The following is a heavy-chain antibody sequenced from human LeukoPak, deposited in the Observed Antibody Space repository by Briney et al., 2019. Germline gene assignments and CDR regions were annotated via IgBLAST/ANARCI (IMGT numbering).Heavy chain of an antibody. J-gene: IGHJ4*01. V-gene: IGHV3-74*01. CDR1: RFTFRNYA. CDR3: IGSYGWYFDY. Sequence: GGSLRLSCAASRFTFRNYAMHWVRQAPGKGLVWVSRINSDGSSTSYADSVKGRFTISRDNAKNTLYLQMNSLRAEDTAVYYCIGSYGWYFDYWGQGTPVTVSS. D-gene: IGHD1-26*01. CDR2: INSDGSST.